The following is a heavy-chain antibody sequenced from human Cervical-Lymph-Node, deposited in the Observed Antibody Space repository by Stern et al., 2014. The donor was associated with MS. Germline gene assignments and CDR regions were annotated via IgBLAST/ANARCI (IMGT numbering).Heavy chain of an antibody. CDR2: IIPIFATA. V-gene: IGHV1-69*01. CDR3: ARDSKIQGVIVPGLNWFDP. Sequence: QVQLGQSGAEVRKPGSSVKVSCKASGGTFSNYAISWVRQAPGQGLEWMGGIIPIFATANYAQKFQGRVTITADESTSTAYMELNSLRSEDTAVYYCARDSKIQGVIVPGLNWFDPWGQGTLVTVSS. D-gene: IGHD3-10*01. J-gene: IGHJ5*02. CDR1: GGTFSNYA.